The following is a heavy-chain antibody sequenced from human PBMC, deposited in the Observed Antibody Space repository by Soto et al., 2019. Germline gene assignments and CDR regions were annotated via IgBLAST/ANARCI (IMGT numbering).Heavy chain of an antibody. V-gene: IGHV3-7*03. CDR3: ARGLYSRGY. D-gene: IGHD3-16*01. Sequence: GGSLRLSCVVSGFTFSSNWMSWVRQAPGKGLERLANIKYDGTEKYYGDSVKGRFAISRDNAKNSLYLQMNSLSVDDTAVYYCARGLYSRGYWGQGALVTVSS. J-gene: IGHJ4*02. CDR1: GFTFSSNW. CDR2: IKYDGTEK.